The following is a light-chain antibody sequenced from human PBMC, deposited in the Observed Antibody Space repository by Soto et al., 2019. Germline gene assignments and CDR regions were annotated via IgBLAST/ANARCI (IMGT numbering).Light chain of an antibody. Sequence: IVMTQSPATLSVSPGERATLSCRASQSVSTNLAWYQHKPGQAPRLLIHGASTRATGIPARFSGSGSGTEFTLAISNLQSEDFEVYYCQQYNNWPPWTFGQGTNVEIK. CDR1: QSVSTN. CDR2: GAS. J-gene: IGKJ1*01. CDR3: QQYNNWPPWT. V-gene: IGKV3-15*01.